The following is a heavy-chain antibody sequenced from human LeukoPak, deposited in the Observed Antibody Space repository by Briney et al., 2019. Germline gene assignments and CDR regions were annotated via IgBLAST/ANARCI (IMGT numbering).Heavy chain of an antibody. CDR1: GYTFTGYY. CDR2: INPNSGGT. V-gene: IGHV1-2*02. J-gene: IGHJ5*02. D-gene: IGHD3-10*01. CDR3: AGDRITMVRGRGGTWFDP. Sequence: GASVKVSCKASGYTFTGYYMHWVRQAPGQGLEWMGWINPNSGGTNYAQKFQGRVTMTRDTSISTAYMELSRLRSDDTAVYYCAGDRITMVRGRGGTWFDPWGQGTLVTVSS.